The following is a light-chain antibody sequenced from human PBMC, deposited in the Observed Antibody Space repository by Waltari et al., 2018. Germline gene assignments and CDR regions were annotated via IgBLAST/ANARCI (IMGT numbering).Light chain of an antibody. CDR3: QKRSNWPLT. V-gene: IGKV3-11*01. Sequence: ELVLTQSPATLSLSPVERATLSCRANQSVSSYLACYQQKPGQAPSLLSYDASNRATGIPARFSGSRPGTDVTFTISSLAPEDIAVYDSQKRSNWPLTFGGGTKVEIK. CDR1: QSVSSY. CDR2: DAS. J-gene: IGKJ4*02.